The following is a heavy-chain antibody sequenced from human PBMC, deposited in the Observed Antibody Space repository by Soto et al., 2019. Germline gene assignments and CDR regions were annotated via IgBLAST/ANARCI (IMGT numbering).Heavy chain of an antibody. CDR2: ISAYHGNT. Sequence: QVQLVQSGAEVKKPGAAVKVSCKASGYTFTSYGISWVRQAPGQGLEWMGWISAYHGNTNYAQKLQGRVTMTTDTSTSTAYMGQRSLRSDDTAVYYCARSLMVRGPRAFDIWGQGTMVTVSS. V-gene: IGHV1-18*04. D-gene: IGHD3-10*01. CDR3: ARSLMVRGPRAFDI. J-gene: IGHJ3*02. CDR1: GYTFTSYG.